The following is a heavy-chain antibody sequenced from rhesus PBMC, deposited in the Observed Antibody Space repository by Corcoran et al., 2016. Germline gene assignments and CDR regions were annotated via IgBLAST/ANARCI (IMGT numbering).Heavy chain of an antibody. V-gene: IGHV4-160*01. Sequence: QVQLQQWGEGLVKPSETPSPTCAVYGGSVSGYWWGWIRQPPGKGLEWIGRIRRGGRTNYNPSLKSRVTISIDTSKNQFSLKLSSVTAADTAMYYCARVGSGWGGDYWGQGVLVTVSS. D-gene: IGHD6-31*01. J-gene: IGHJ4*01. CDR1: GGSVSGYW. CDR3: ARVGSGWGGDY. CDR2: IRRGGRT.